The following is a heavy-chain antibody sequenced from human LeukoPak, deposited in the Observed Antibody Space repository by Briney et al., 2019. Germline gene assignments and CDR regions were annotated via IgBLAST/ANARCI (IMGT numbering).Heavy chain of an antibody. CDR3: ARDQGSVTRNTAMVSSMVDY. CDR1: GYTFTNFD. Sequence: ASVKVTCKASGYTFTNFDINWVRQAAGRWLEWMGWMSPNSGNTGYAQKFRGRVTMTTDTSTSTAYMELRSLRSDDTAVYYCARDQGSVTRNTAMVSSMVDYWGQGTLVTVSS. CDR2: MSPNSGNT. D-gene: IGHD5-18*01. J-gene: IGHJ4*02. V-gene: IGHV1-8*01.